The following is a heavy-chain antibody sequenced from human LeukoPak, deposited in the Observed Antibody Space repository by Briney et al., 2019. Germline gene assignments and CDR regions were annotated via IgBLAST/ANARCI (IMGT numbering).Heavy chain of an antibody. Sequence: GGSLRLSCAASEFTFSSSAMSCARHAPGKGRVGGSSISGSDDTSEYGESVKGRFNISRDNYKDTLFLHMDSLRDEDTALYYCAKSGSVWYFFDYWGQGTLVTVSS. CDR1: EFTFSSSA. V-gene: IGHV3-23*01. CDR2: ISGSDDTS. D-gene: IGHD6-19*01. CDR3: AKSGSVWYFFDY. J-gene: IGHJ4*02.